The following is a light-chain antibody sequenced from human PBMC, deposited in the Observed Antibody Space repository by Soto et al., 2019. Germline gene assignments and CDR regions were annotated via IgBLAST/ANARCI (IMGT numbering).Light chain of an antibody. Sequence: HPVLTQSSSASASLGSSVKLTCTLSSGHSTYIIAWHQQQPGKAPRFLMKLEGSGTYHKGSGVPDRFSGSSSGADRYLTIANLQSEDEADYYCETWDRNTPVFGGGTQLTVL. V-gene: IGLV4-60*03. CDR2: LEGSGTY. CDR1: SGHSTYI. J-gene: IGLJ7*01. CDR3: ETWDRNTPV.